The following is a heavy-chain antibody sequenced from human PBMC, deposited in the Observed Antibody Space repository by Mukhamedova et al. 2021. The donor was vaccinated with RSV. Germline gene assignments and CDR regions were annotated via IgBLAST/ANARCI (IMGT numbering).Heavy chain of an antibody. V-gene: IGHV1-18*01. CDR3: ARDKPRLQYGSGGYYYAFDI. J-gene: IGHJ3*02. CDR2: ISAYNGNT. Sequence: VRQAPGQGLEWMGWISAYNGNTNYAQKLQGRVTMTTDTSTSTAYMELRSLRSDDTAVYYCARDKPRLQYGSGGYYYAFDIWGQG. D-gene: IGHD3-10*01.